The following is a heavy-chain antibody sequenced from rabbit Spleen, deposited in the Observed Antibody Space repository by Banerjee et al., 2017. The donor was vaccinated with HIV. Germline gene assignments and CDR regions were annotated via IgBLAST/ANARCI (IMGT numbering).Heavy chain of an antibody. CDR3: ARDSGTSFSSYGMDL. J-gene: IGHJ6*01. CDR1: GFSFSNYW. CDR2: IYIGSSADT. V-gene: IGHV1S40*01. D-gene: IGHD8-1*01. Sequence: QSLEESGGDLVKPGASLTLTCTASGFSFSNYWMCWVRQAPGKGLEWIACIYIGSSADTYYASWAKGRFTISKTSSTTVTLQMTSLTAADTATYFCARDSGTSFSSYGMDLWGPGPSSPS.